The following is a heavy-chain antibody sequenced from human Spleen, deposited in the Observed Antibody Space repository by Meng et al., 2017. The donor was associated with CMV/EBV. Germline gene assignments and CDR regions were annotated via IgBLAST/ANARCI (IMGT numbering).Heavy chain of an antibody. CDR2: IYSGGST. J-gene: IGHJ4*02. Sequence: GESLKISCAASGFTVSSNYMSWVRQAPGKGLEWVSVIYSGGSTYYADSVKGRFTISRDNSKNTLYLQMNSLRAEDTAVYYCARGAYCGGDCFNYWGQGTLVTVSS. V-gene: IGHV3-53*01. D-gene: IGHD2-21*01. CDR1: GFTVSSNY. CDR3: ARGAYCGGDCFNY.